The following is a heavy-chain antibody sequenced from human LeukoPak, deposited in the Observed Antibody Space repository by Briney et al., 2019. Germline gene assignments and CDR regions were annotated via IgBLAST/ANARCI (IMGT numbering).Heavy chain of an antibody. D-gene: IGHD3-10*01. V-gene: IGHV3-30*03. J-gene: IGHJ6*03. Sequence: GGSLRLSCAASGCTFSSYGMHWLRQAPGKGLEWVALISYDGNNKYYADSVKGRFTIFRDNSKNTLYPQMTGLSAEDTAVYYCTRDHRGSGSRYYYYYMDGWGGTTAVTISS. CDR1: GCTFSSYG. CDR2: ISYDGNNK. CDR3: TRDHRGSGSRYYYYYMDG.